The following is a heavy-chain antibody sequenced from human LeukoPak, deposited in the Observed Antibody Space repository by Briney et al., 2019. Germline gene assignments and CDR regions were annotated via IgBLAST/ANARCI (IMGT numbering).Heavy chain of an antibody. D-gene: IGHD6-13*01. CDR2: MWYDGSNK. V-gene: IGHV3-33*01. CDR1: GFTFSSYG. Sequence: PGRSLRLSCAASGFTFSSYGMHWVRQAPGKGLEWVAVMWYDGSNKYYADSVKGRFTISRDNSKNTLYLQMNSLRAEDTAVYYCAREMAAALKYFQHWGQGTLVTVSS. CDR3: AREMAAALKYFQH. J-gene: IGHJ1*01.